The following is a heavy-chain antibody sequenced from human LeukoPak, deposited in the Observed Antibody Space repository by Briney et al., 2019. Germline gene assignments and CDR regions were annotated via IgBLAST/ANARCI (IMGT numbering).Heavy chain of an antibody. V-gene: IGHV7-4-1*02. D-gene: IGHD3-3*01. CDR2: INTNTGNP. Sequence: ASVKVSCKASGYTFTSYAMNWVRQAPGQGLEWMGWINTNTGNPTYAQGFTGRFVFSLDTSVSTAYLQISSLKAEDTAVYYCARDVESIFGVVLNEGHWGQGTLVTVSS. CDR1: GYTFTSYA. CDR3: ARDVESIFGVVLNEGH. J-gene: IGHJ4*02.